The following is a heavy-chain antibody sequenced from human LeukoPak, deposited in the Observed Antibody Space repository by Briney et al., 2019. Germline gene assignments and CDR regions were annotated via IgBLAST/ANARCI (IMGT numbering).Heavy chain of an antibody. D-gene: IGHD2-2*01. Sequence: SQTLSLTCDISGDSVSRNNIAWNWIRQSPARGLEWLGRTYDRSNWYNEYAESVKSRLTISPDTSKNQFSLHLNSVTPEDTAVYYCARGRDAVVVPAADFDYWGQGILVTVSS. CDR1: GDSVSRNNIA. CDR2: TYDRSNWYN. J-gene: IGHJ4*02. CDR3: ARGRDAVVVPAADFDY. V-gene: IGHV6-1*01.